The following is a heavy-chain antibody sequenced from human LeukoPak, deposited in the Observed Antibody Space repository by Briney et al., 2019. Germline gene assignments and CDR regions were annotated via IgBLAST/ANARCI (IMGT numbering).Heavy chain of an antibody. D-gene: IGHD6-6*01. V-gene: IGHV3-53*01. CDR3: AKLGEYSSFYGFDP. CDR1: GFTVSSNY. J-gene: IGHJ5*02. CDR2: IYSGGST. Sequence: PGGSLRLSCAASGFTVSSNYMSWVRQAPGKGLEWVSVIYSGGSTYYADSVKGRFTISRDNSKNTLYLQMNSLRAEDTAVYYCAKLGEYSSFYGFDPWGQGTLVTVSS.